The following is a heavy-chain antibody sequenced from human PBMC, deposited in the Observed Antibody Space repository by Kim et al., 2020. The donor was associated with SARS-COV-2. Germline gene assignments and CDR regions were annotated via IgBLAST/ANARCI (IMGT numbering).Heavy chain of an antibody. J-gene: IGHJ3*02. V-gene: IGHV3-7*01. Sequence: DSVKGRFTISRDNAKNSLYLQMNSLRAEDTAVYYCARGGHIVVVTDAFDIWGQGTMVTVSS. CDR3: ARGGHIVVVTDAFDI. D-gene: IGHD2-21*02.